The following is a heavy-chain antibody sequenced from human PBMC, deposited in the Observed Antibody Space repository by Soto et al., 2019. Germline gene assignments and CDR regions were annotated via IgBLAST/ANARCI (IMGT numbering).Heavy chain of an antibody. D-gene: IGHD3-16*01. CDR3: AKGWGAY. CDR1: GLTLYSYV. V-gene: IGHV3-23*01. J-gene: IGHJ4*02. Sequence: DVQLLESGGDLVQPGGSLRLSCAASGLTLYSYVMSWVRQAPGKGLEWVSGISGGSTYYSDSVKGRSTISRDNSKNTLFLQRNSLRAEGTAAYFCAKGWGAYWGQGTLVTVSS. CDR2: ISGGST.